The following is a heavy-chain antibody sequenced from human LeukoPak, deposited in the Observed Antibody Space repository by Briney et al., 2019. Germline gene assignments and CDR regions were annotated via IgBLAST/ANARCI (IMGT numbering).Heavy chain of an antibody. CDR1: GYTFTSYA. D-gene: IGHD6-19*01. CDR3: ARVHSSGWYGGVSDY. CDR2: INAGNGNT. Sequence: ASVKVSCKASGYTFTSYAMHWVRQAPGQRLEWMGWINAGNGNTKYSQKFQGRVTITRDTSASTAYMELSSLRSEDTAVYYCARVHSSGWYGGVSDYWGQGTLVTVSS. J-gene: IGHJ4*02. V-gene: IGHV1-3*01.